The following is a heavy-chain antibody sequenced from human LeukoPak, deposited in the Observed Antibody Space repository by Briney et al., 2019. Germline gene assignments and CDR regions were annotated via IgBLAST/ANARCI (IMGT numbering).Heavy chain of an antibody. Sequence: GGSLRLSCAASGFTFSSYGMHWVRQAPGKGLEWVAVISYDGSNKYYADSVKGRSTISRDNSKNTLYLQMNSLRAEDTAVYYCANGVFKATTTPLDYWGQGTLVTVSS. V-gene: IGHV3-30*18. CDR3: ANGVFKATTTPLDY. J-gene: IGHJ4*02. CDR1: GFTFSSYG. D-gene: IGHD5-24*01. CDR2: ISYDGSNK.